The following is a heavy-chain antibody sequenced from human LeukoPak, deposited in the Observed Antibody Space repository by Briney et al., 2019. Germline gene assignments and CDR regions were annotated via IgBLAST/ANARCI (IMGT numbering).Heavy chain of an antibody. CDR1: GFTFSAYE. Sequence: PGGSLRLSCAASGFTFSAYEMNWVRQAPGKGLERVSYIGSSGSTVYYADSVKGRFTISRDNAKNSLYLHMNSLRAEDTAVYYCARDYGGSSPFDYWGQGTLVTVSS. CDR2: IGSSGSTV. CDR3: ARDYGGSSPFDY. V-gene: IGHV3-48*03. J-gene: IGHJ4*02. D-gene: IGHD4-23*01.